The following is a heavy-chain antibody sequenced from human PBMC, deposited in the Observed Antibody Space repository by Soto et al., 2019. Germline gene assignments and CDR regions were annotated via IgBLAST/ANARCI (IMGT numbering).Heavy chain of an antibody. CDR1: GFSLSTSGVG. V-gene: IGHV2-5*01. Sequence: SGPTLVNPTQTLTLTCTFSGFSLSTSGVGVGWIRQPPGKALEWLALIYWNDDKRYRPSLESRLTITKDTSKNQVVLTMTDMDPVDTATYYCAHSRYNYGYWDRFDPWGQGALVTVSS. CDR3: AHSRYNYGYWDRFDP. CDR2: IYWNDDK. J-gene: IGHJ5*02. D-gene: IGHD3-22*01.